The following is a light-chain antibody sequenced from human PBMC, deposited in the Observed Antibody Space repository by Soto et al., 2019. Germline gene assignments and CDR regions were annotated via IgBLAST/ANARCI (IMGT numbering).Light chain of an antibody. V-gene: IGKV3-15*01. CDR1: QTAYKN. J-gene: IGKJ2*01. Sequence: ELEMTQSPASLSASPGETVTISCRATQTAYKNLAWYQQKPGQPPRLLIFAASTRAPGLPARFSGSGSGTEFNLTISSLQSEDSAIYYCQEYNRWPPEFIFGPGTRLEIK. CDR3: QEYNRWPPEFI. CDR2: AAS.